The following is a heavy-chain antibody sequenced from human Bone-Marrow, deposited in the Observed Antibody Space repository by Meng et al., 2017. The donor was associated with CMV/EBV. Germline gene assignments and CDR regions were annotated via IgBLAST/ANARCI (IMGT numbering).Heavy chain of an antibody. J-gene: IGHJ4*02. Sequence: LSCAASGFTFSSYSMSWVRQAPGKGLEWVSSITSSSTYIYYADSVKGRFTISRDNSKNTLYLQMNSLRAEDTAVYYCAREEWLAYFDYWGQGTLVTVSS. V-gene: IGHV3-21*01. CDR2: ITSSSTYI. CDR3: AREEWLAYFDY. D-gene: IGHD6-19*01. CDR1: GFTFSSYS.